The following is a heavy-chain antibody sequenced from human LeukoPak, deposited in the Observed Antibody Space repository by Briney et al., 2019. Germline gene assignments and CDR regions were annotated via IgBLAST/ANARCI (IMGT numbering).Heavy chain of an antibody. CDR3: ARGFMGVYAFDI. Sequence: GSLRLSCAASGFTFSSYWMHWVRQAPGKGLVWVSRINPGSSTSYADSVKGRFTISRDNAMNTLYLQMNSLRAEDTAVYFCARGFMGVYAFDIWGQGTMVTVSS. V-gene: IGHV3-74*01. CDR2: INPGSST. D-gene: IGHD3-3*01. J-gene: IGHJ3*02. CDR1: GFTFSSYW.